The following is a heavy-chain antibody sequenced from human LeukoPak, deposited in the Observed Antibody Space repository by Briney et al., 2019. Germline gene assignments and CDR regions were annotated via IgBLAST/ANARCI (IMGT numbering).Heavy chain of an antibody. V-gene: IGHV1-46*01. J-gene: IGHJ3*02. CDR3: ANQEWLRFNLNAFDI. CDR1: GYTFTIYY. D-gene: IGHD5-12*01. Sequence: ASVKVSCTASGYTFTIYYMHWVRQAPGQGLEWMGIINPSGGRTNYAQKFQGRVTMTRDMSTRTVYMELSSLRFEDTAVYYCANQEWLRFNLNAFDIWGQGTMVTVSS. CDR2: INPSGGRT.